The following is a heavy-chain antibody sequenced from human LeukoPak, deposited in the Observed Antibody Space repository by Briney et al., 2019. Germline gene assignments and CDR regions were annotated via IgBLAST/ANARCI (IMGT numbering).Heavy chain of an antibody. CDR3: ASLASGLIGSFDF. J-gene: IGHJ4*02. D-gene: IGHD3-16*02. V-gene: IGHV4-4*02. CDR2: IYYSGST. CDR1: GGSISSSNW. Sequence: SGTLSLTCAVSGGSISSSNWWSWVRQPPGKGLEWIGEIYYSGSTNYNPSLKSRVTMSLDKSKNQFSLKLSSVTAADTAVYYCASLASGLIGSFDFWGQGTLVTVSS.